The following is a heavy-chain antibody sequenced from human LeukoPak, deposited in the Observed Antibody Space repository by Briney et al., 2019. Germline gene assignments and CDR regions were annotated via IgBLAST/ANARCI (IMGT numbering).Heavy chain of an antibody. J-gene: IGHJ4*02. CDR1: GGSISSSDSY. V-gene: IGHV4-39*07. CDR3: ARETVTIPSGED. Sequence: KPSETLSLTCTVSGGSISSSDSYWGWIRQPPGKGLEWIGSIYYSGSTYYNPSLKSRVTISVDTSKNQFSLKLSSVTAADTAVYYCARETVTIPSGEDWGQGTLVTVSS. CDR2: IYYSGST. D-gene: IGHD4-11*01.